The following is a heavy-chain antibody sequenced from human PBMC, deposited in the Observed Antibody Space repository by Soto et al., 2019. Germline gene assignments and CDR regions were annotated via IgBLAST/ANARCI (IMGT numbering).Heavy chain of an antibody. Sequence: GGSLRLSCAASGFTFSSYAMHWVRQAPGKGLEWVAVISYDGSNKYYADSVKGRFTISRDNSKNTLYLQMNSLRAEDTAVYYCASPRHCISTSCYGTPWGYYYYGMDVWGQGTTVTVS. CDR1: GFTFSSYA. D-gene: IGHD2-2*01. CDR2: ISYDGSNK. V-gene: IGHV3-30-3*01. CDR3: ASPRHCISTSCYGTPWGYYYYGMDV. J-gene: IGHJ6*02.